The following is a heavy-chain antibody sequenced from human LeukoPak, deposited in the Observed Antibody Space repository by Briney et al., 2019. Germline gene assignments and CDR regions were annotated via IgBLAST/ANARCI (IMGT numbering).Heavy chain of an antibody. V-gene: IGHV1-18*01. Sequence: VASVKLSCKASGYTFTSYGISWVRHAPGQGLEWMGWISAYNGNTNYEQKLQGRVTMTTDTSTSTAYMELRSLRSDDAAVYYCARDVWSGYWGPYYCYLDVWGKGTTVTVSS. J-gene: IGHJ6*03. CDR1: GYTFTSYG. D-gene: IGHD3-3*01. CDR3: ARDVWSGYWGPYYCYLDV. CDR2: ISAYNGNT.